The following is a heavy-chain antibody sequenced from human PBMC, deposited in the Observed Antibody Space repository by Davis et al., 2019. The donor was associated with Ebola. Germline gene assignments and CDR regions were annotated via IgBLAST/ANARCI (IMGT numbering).Heavy chain of an antibody. Sequence: SLKISCAASGFTFHDYSMHWVRQAPGKGLEWVSGISWNSGSIGYADSVKGRFTISRDNAKNSLYLQMNSLRAEDTALYYCARYIAVAGYFDYWGQGTLVTVSS. D-gene: IGHD6-19*01. J-gene: IGHJ4*02. CDR3: ARYIAVAGYFDY. CDR2: ISWNSGSI. CDR1: GFTFHDYS. V-gene: IGHV3-9*01.